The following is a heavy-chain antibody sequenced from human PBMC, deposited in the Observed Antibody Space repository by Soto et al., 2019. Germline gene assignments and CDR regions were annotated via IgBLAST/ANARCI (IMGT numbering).Heavy chain of an antibody. V-gene: IGHV1-8*01. J-gene: IGHJ4*02. D-gene: IGHD1-1*01. CDR2: MNPTSDNT. CDR1: GYTFTSYD. Sequence: QVQLVQSGAEVRKPGASVKVSCKASGYTFTSYDINWLWQTTGEGVVWMGWMNPTSDNTIYAPKFLGRVSLPRTTSATTAYMQLRRLTSDAAAAYYCARVKYTVNDPESLGSWGQGTLVTVSS. CDR3: ARVKYTVNDPESLGS.